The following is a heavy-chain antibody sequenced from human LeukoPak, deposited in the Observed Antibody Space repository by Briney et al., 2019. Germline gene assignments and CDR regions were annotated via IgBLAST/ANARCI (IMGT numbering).Heavy chain of an antibody. CDR3: ARACGGNPLWFDY. V-gene: IGHV4-31*03. Sequence: SQTLSLTCTVSGGSISSGGYYWSWIRQHPGKGLEWIGYIYYSGSTYYNPSLKSRVTISVDTSKNQFSLRLSSVTAADTAVYYCARACGGNPLWFDYWGQGTLVTVSS. CDR1: GGSISSGGYY. J-gene: IGHJ4*02. CDR2: IYYSGST. D-gene: IGHD4-23*01.